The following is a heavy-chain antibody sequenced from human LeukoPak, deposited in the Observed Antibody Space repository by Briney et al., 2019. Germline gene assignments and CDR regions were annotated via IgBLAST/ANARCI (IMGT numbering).Heavy chain of an antibody. Sequence: GGSLRLSCAASGFTFSSYAMHWVRQAPGKGLEWVAVISYDGSNKYYADSVKGRFTTSRDNSKNTLYLQMNSLRAEDTAVYYCARHHTAGLDYWGQGTLSPSPQ. J-gene: IGHJ4*02. CDR1: GFTFSSYA. V-gene: IGHV3-30*01. CDR2: ISYDGSNK. CDR3: ARHHTAGLDY. D-gene: IGHD5-18*01.